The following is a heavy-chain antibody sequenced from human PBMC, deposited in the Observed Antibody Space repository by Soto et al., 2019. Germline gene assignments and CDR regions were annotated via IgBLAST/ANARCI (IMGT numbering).Heavy chain of an antibody. V-gene: IGHV1-8*01. D-gene: IGHD1-26*01. J-gene: IGHJ3*02. CDR3: ARVGATTPNAFDI. CDR1: GYTFTSYD. CDR2: MNPNSGNT. Sequence: ASVKVSCKASGYTFTSYDINWVRQATGQGLEWMGWMNPNSGNTGYAQKFQGRVTMTRNTSISTAYMELSSLRSEDTAVYYCARVGATTPNAFDIWAQGTMVTVSS.